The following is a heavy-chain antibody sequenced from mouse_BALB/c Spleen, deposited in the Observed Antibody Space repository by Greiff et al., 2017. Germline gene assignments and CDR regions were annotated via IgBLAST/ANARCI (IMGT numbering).Heavy chain of an antibody. J-gene: IGHJ1*01. D-gene: IGHD2-4*01. V-gene: IGHV3-6*02. Sequence: DVKLQESGPGLVKPSQSLSLTCSVTGYSITSGYYWNWIRQFPGNKLEWMGYISYDGSNNYNPSLKNRISITRDTSKNQFFLKLNSVTTEDTATYYCARDGYGYDYDWYFDVWGAGTTVTVSS. CDR1: GYSITSGYY. CDR3: ARDGYGYDYDWYFDV. CDR2: ISYDGSN.